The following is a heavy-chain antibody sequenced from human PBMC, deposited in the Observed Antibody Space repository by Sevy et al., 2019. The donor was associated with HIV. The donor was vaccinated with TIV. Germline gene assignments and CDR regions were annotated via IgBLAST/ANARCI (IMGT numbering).Heavy chain of an antibody. CDR3: ARDKYYYDFWSGYSGYYYYGMDV. V-gene: IGHV3-11*04. D-gene: IGHD3-3*01. J-gene: IGHJ6*02. Sequence: GGSLRLSCAASGFTFSDYYMSWIRQDPGKGLEWVSYISSSGSTIYYADAVKGRFTISRDNAKNSLYLQMNSLRAEDTAVYYCARDKYYYDFWSGYSGYYYYGMDVWGQGTTVTVSS. CDR1: GFTFSDYY. CDR2: ISSSGSTI.